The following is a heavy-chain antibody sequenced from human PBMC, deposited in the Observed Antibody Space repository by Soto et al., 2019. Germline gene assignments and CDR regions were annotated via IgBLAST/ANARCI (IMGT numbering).Heavy chain of an antibody. Sequence: GGSLRLSCTASGFPFSGSIIHWVRQASGKGLEWVGRTRSKANGYATAYTTSVKGRFIISRDDSKNTAYLQMNSLKTEDTAVYFCARNLGAKYGMDVWGQGTTVTVSS. CDR3: ARNLGAKYGMDV. D-gene: IGHD1-26*01. CDR1: GFPFSGSI. CDR2: TRSKANGYAT. V-gene: IGHV3-73*01. J-gene: IGHJ6*02.